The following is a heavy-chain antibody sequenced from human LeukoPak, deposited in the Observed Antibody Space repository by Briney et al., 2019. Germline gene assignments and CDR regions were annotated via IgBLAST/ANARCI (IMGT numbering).Heavy chain of an antibody. CDR2: ISYDGSNK. D-gene: IGHD3-22*01. CDR1: GFTFSSYD. V-gene: IGHV3-30*18. CDR3: AKDPYYYDSSGYSYYFDY. Sequence: PGGSLRLSCAASGFTFSSYDMHWVRQAPGKGLEWVAVISYDGSNKYYADSVKGRFTISRDDSKNTLYLQMNSLRAEDTAVYYCAKDPYYYDSSGYSYYFDYWGQGTLVTVSS. J-gene: IGHJ4*02.